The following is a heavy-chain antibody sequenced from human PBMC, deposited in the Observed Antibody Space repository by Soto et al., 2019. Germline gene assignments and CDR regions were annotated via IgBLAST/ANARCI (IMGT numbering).Heavy chain of an antibody. V-gene: IGHV1-69*13. D-gene: IGHD1-26*01. CDR2: IIPIFGTA. CDR1: GGTFSSYA. CDR3: ARESGATNYFDY. Sequence: SVKVSCKASGGTFSSYAISWVRQAPGQGLEWMGGIIPIFGTANYAQKFQGRVTITADESTSTAYMELSSLRSEDTAVYYCARESGATNYFDYWGQGTLVTVSS. J-gene: IGHJ4*02.